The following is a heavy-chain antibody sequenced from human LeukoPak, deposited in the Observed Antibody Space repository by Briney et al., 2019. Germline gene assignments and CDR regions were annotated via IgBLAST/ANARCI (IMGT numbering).Heavy chain of an antibody. D-gene: IGHD1-26*01. J-gene: IGHJ4*02. Sequence: PGGSLRLSCAASGFTFSNYDMHWVRQAPGKELEWVAVIWYDGTNKYYADSVKGRFTISRDNSKNTLYLQMNSLRAEDTAVYYCARGVGGSYLFDYWGQGTLVTVSS. CDR2: IWYDGTNK. CDR3: ARGVGGSYLFDY. CDR1: GFTFSNYD. V-gene: IGHV3-33*01.